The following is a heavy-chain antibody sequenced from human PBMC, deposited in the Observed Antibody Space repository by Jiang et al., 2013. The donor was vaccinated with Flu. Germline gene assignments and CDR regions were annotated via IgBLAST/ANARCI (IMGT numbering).Heavy chain of an antibody. J-gene: IGHJ6*02. V-gene: IGHV3-33*01. CDR3: ARAPQGGFWSGYHSDYYYYGMDV. CDR1: GFTFSNYG. Sequence: QLLESGGGVVQPGRSLRLSCAASGFTFSNYGMHWVRQAPGKGLEWVAVIWYDGSNKYYADSVKGRFTISRDKSKNTVYLQMNSLRAEDTAVYYCARAPQGGFWSGYHSDYYYYGMDVWGQGTTVTVSS. D-gene: IGHD3-3*01. CDR2: IWYDGSNK.